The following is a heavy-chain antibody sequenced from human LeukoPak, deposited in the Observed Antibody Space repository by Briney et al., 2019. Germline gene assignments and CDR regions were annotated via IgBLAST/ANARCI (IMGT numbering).Heavy chain of an antibody. CDR2: INPNSGGT. D-gene: IGHD2-2*02. CDR1: GYTFTGYY. J-gene: IGHJ4*02. V-gene: IGHV1-2*02. Sequence: ASVKVSCTASGYTFTGYYMHWVRQAPGQGLEWMGWINPNSGGTNYAQKFQGRVTMTRDTSISTAYMELSRPRSDDTAVYYRARLGDIVVVPAAIDRGGQQLVQDYWGQGTLVTVSS. CDR3: ARLGDIVVVPAAIDRGGQQLVQDY.